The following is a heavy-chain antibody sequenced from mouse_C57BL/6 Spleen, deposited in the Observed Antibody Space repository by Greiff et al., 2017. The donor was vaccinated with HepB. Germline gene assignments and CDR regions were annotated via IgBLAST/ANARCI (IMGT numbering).Heavy chain of an antibody. CDR1: GFTFNTYA. V-gene: IGHV10-3*01. J-gene: IGHJ2*01. CDR2: IRSKSSNYAT. CDR3: VRESYSNYEMDYFDY. Sequence: EVQLVESGGGLVQPKGSLKLSCAASGFTFNTYAMHWVRQAPGKGLEWVARIRSKSSNYATYYADSVKDRFTISRDDSQSMLYLQMNNLKTEDTAMYYCVRESYSNYEMDYFDYWGQGTTLTVSS. D-gene: IGHD2-5*01.